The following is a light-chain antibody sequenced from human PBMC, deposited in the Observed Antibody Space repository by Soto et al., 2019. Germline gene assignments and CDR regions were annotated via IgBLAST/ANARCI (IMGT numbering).Light chain of an antibody. J-gene: IGLJ3*02. CDR1: SSDIGSYNY. Sequence: QSALTQPASLSGSPGQSITISCTGTSSDIGSYNYVSWYQQHPGKVPKLMIFDVSYRPSGISDRFSGSKSGNTASLTISGLQPEDEADYYCSSYGASSTLFGGGTKLTVL. CDR2: DVS. CDR3: SSYGASSTL. V-gene: IGLV2-14*03.